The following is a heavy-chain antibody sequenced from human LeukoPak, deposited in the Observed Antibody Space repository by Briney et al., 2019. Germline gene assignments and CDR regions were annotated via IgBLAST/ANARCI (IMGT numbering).Heavy chain of an antibody. D-gene: IGHD3-22*01. Sequence: PSETLSLTCGVSGGSISSSYWWSWVRQPPGKGLGRIGEIYHSGSTNYNPSLKSRVTISVDTSKNQFSLKLSSVTAADTAVYYCARDYYDSSGYYYYYFDYWGQGTLVTVSS. CDR2: IYHSGST. V-gene: IGHV4-4*02. J-gene: IGHJ4*02. CDR3: ARDYYDSSGYYYYYFDY. CDR1: GGSISSSYW.